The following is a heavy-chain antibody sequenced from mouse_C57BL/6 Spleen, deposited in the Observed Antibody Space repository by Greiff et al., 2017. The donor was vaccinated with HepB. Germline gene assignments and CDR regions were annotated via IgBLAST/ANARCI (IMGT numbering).Heavy chain of an antibody. J-gene: IGHJ4*01. CDR3: ARYFSMDY. CDR1: GYTFTSYT. Sequence: QVQLKESGAELARPGASVKMSCKASGYTFTSYTMHWVKQRPGQGLEWIGYINPSSGYTKYNQKFKDKATLTADKSSSTAYMQLSSLTSEDSAVYYFARYFSMDYWGQGTSVTVSS. V-gene: IGHV1-4*01. CDR2: INPSSGYT.